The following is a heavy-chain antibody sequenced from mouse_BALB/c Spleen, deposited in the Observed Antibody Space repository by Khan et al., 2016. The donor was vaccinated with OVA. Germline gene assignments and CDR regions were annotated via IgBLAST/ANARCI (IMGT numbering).Heavy chain of an antibody. CDR1: GYTFTNYG. V-gene: IGHV9-3-1*01. J-gene: IGHJ4*01. CDR2: IYTYTGEP. Sequence: QIQLVQSGPDLKKPGETVKISCKASGYTFTNYGINWVKQAPGKGLKWMGWIYTYTGEPTYADDFKGRFAFSLETSASTAYLQINNLKNEDTAKYVCARGGRRAMDYWGQGTSVTVSS. CDR3: ARGGRRAMDY.